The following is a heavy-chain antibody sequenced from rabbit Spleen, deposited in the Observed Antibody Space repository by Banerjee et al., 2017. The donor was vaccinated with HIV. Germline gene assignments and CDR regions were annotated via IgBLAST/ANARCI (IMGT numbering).Heavy chain of an antibody. CDR2: INIVTGKS. J-gene: IGHJ3*01. D-gene: IGHD6-1*01. Sequence: EQLEESGGGLVKPEGSLTLTCKASGVSFSGKDVMCWVRQAPGKGLEWIACINIVTGKSVYASWAKGRFIMSRTSSTKVTLQMTSLTAADTATYFCARGYGYGLNKLDLWGPGTLVTVS. V-gene: IGHV1S45*01. CDR3: ARGYGYGLNKLDL. CDR1: GVSFSGKDV.